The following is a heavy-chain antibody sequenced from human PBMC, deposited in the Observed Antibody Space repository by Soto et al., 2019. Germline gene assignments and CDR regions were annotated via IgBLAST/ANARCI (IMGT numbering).Heavy chain of an antibody. D-gene: IGHD2-15*01. CDR2: ISYDGSNK. CDR1: GFTFSSYG. CDR3: AKDLATLSLDAFDI. V-gene: IGHV3-30*18. Sequence: PGGSLRLSCAASGFTFSSYGMHWVRQAPGKGLEWVAVISYDGSNKYYADSVKGRFTISRDNSKNTLYLQMNSLRAEDTAVYYCAKDLATLSLDAFDIWGQGTMVTVSS. J-gene: IGHJ3*02.